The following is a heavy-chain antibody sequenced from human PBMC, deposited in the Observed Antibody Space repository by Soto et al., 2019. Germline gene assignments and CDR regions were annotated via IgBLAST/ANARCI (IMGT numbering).Heavy chain of an antibody. CDR2: ISNNGGST. CDR3: AKDPDISGWYQTDLDY. V-gene: IGHV3-23*01. D-gene: IGHD6-19*01. J-gene: IGHJ4*02. Sequence: GGSLRLSCAASGFIFSSFAMSWVRQAPGKGLEWVSTISNNGGSTYSADSVKGRFTISRDNSKNTLYLQMNSLRAEDTAVYYCAKDPDISGWYQTDLDYWGQGTLVTAPS. CDR1: GFIFSSFA.